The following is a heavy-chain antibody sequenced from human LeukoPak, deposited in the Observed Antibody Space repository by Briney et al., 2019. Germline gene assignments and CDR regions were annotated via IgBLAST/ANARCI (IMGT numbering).Heavy chain of an antibody. CDR2: ISGSGGST. V-gene: IGHV3-23*01. Sequence: GGSLRLSCAASGFTFSSYAMTWARQAPGKGLEWVSAISGSGGSTYYADSVKGRFTIPRDNSKNTLYLQMNSLRAEDTAVYYCAKVSAVAAPYYFDYWGQGTLVTVSS. J-gene: IGHJ4*02. D-gene: IGHD2-15*01. CDR1: GFTFSSYA. CDR3: AKVSAVAAPYYFDY.